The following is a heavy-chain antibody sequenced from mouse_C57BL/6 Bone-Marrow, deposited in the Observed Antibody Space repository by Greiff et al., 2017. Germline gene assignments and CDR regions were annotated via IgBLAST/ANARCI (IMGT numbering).Heavy chain of an antibody. D-gene: IGHD2-12*01. V-gene: IGHV1-18*01. CDR1: GYTFTDYN. CDR2: INPNNGGT. Sequence: EVQLQQSGPELVKPGASVKIPCKASGYTFTDYNMDWVKQSHGKSLEWIGDINPNNGGTIYNQKFKGKATLTVDKSSSTAYMELRSLTSEDTAGYYCARSDMGGRYDAWFAYWGQGTLVTVSA. CDR3: ARSDMGGRYDAWFAY. J-gene: IGHJ3*01.